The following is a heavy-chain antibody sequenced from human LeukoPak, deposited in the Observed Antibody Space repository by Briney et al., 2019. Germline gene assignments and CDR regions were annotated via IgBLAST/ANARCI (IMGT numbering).Heavy chain of an antibody. CDR2: ISSRSSAI. CDR3: ARSSGYYGFDY. J-gene: IGHJ4*02. V-gene: IGHV3-48*04. CDR1: GFTFSSYS. Sequence: GGSLRLSCAASGFTFSSYSMNWVRQAPGKGLEWLSYISSRSSAIYYADSVKGRFTVSRDNARNSLYLQMNSLRAEDTAVYYCARSSGYYGFDYWGQGTPVTVSS. D-gene: IGHD3-22*01.